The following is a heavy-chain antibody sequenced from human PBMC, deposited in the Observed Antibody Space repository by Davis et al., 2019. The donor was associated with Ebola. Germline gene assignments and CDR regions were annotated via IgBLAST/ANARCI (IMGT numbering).Heavy chain of an antibody. V-gene: IGHV3-30-3*01. J-gene: IGHJ6*02. CDR3: AKAVVYGVDV. D-gene: IGHD2-15*01. CDR2: ISYDGSNK. CDR1: GFTFSSYA. Sequence: GGSLRLSCAASGFTFSSYAMHWVRQAPGKGLEWVAVISYDGSNKYYADSVKGRFTISRDNSRDTLYLQMNSLRAEDTAVYYCAKAVVYGVDVWGQGTTVTVSS.